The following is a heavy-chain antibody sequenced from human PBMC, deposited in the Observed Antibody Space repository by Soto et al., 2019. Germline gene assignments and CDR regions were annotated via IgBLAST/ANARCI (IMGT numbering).Heavy chain of an antibody. CDR3: AKDVHYDSSGGLDY. CDR1: GFTYDNFA. Sequence: EVRLLESGGGLAQPGGSLRLSCTTSGFTYDNFAMSWVRQAPGRGLEWFSAISGGGGGTYYADSVEGRFIISRDNSKNTVYLQVNGLRTEDTAVYYCAKDVHYDSSGGLDYWGQGTLVTVSS. D-gene: IGHD3-22*01. J-gene: IGHJ4*02. CDR2: ISGGGGGT. V-gene: IGHV3-23*01.